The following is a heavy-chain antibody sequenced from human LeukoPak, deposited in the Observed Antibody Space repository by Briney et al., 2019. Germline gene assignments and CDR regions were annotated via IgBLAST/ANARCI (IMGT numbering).Heavy chain of an antibody. CDR3: ARDTLPYYYDSSGYS. J-gene: IGHJ4*02. V-gene: IGHV1-69*13. Sequence: SVKVSCKASGGTFSSYAISWVRQAPGQGLEWMGGIIPIFGTANYAQKFQGRVTVTADESTSTAYMELSSLRSEDTAVYYCARDTLPYYYDSSGYSWGQGTLVTVSS. D-gene: IGHD3-22*01. CDR1: GGTFSSYA. CDR2: IIPIFGTA.